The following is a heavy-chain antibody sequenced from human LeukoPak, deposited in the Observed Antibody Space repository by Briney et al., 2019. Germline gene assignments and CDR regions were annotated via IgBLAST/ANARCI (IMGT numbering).Heavy chain of an antibody. V-gene: IGHV3-23*01. CDR2: INGRGIT. CDR1: GFTFSSYT. Sequence: PGGSLRLSCTASGFTFSSYTMSWVRQAPGEGLAWLSAINGRGITYYAGSVKGRFTISRDNSEYTLYLQMNSLTVDDTAVYFCAKERQTGDYFASDYWGQETLVTVSS. CDR3: AKERQTGDYFASDY. J-gene: IGHJ4*02. D-gene: IGHD4-17*01.